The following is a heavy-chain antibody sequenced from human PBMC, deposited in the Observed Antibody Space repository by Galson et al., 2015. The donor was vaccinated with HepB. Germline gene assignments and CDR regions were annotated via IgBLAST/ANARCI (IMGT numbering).Heavy chain of an antibody. V-gene: IGHV1-69*13. CDR2: IIPIFGTA. J-gene: IGHJ5*02. Sequence: SVKVSCKASGGTFSSYAISWVRQAPGQGLEWMGGIIPIFGTANYAQKFQGRVTITADESTSTAYMELSSLRSEDTAVYYCAREEVGLVAGTKYNWFDPWGQGTLVTVSS. CDR3: AREEVGLVAGTKYNWFDP. D-gene: IGHD6-19*01. CDR1: GGTFSSYA.